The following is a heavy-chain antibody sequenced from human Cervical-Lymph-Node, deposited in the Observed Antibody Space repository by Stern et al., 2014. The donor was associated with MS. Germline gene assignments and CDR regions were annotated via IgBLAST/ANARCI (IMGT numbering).Heavy chain of an antibody. CDR1: GFVFRRYA. CDR3: AKGGSGSYLD. V-gene: IGHV3-30*04. Sequence: VQLEESGGGVVQPGRSLRLSCAASGFVFRRYALHWVRQAPGKGLEWVSLNSYDGRDKYYTDSVKGRFTVYRDNSNNTVDLEMNSLRLEDAAVYYCAKGGSGSYLDWGQGSLVTVSS. D-gene: IGHD1-26*01. CDR2: NSYDGRDK. J-gene: IGHJ4*02.